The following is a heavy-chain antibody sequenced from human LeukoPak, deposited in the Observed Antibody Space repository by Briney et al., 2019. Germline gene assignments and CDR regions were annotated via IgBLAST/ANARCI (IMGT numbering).Heavy chain of an antibody. CDR1: GFNFSDYY. V-gene: IGHV3-11*01. Sequence: GGSLRLSCVASGFNFSDYYMNWIRQSPGKGLEWISYMSSRSGIIYYADSVKGRFTISRDNARNSLYLQMNSLRVDDTAVYYCAGGLLEAQGWLQWLGTVYSMDVWGQGTPVTVSS. J-gene: IGHJ6*02. D-gene: IGHD5-24*01. CDR2: MSSRSGII. CDR3: AGGLLEAQGWLQWLGTVYSMDV.